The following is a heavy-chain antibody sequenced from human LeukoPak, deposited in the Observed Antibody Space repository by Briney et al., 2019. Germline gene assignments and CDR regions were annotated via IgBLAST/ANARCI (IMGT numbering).Heavy chain of an antibody. CDR1: GGSISSSSYY. V-gene: IGHV4-39*01. CDR2: IYYSGST. CDR3: ARHFSPPAWVYFSGTRVVPSLYFNY. J-gene: IGHJ4*02. D-gene: IGHD2-15*01. Sequence: PSGTLSLTCTVSGGSISSSSYYWGWIRQPPGKGLEWIGSIYYSGSTYYNPSLKSRVTISVDTSKNQFSLKLSSVTAADTAVYYCARHFSPPAWVYFSGTRVVPSLYFNYWGQGTLVTVSS.